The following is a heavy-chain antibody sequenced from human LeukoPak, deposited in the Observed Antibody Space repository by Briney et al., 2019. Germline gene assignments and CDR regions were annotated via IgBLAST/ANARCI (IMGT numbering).Heavy chain of an antibody. J-gene: IGHJ6*03. CDR1: GITVRSNY. Sequence: PGGSLRLSCAASGITVRSNYMSWVRQAPGKGLEWVSVIYSGGRTHYAASVKGRFTISRDNSKNTLYLQMNSLGAEDTAVYYCARVLSGSGSLYYYYYNMDVWGKGTTVTISS. CDR2: IYSGGRT. V-gene: IGHV3-66*01. CDR3: ARVLSGSGSLYYYYYNMDV. D-gene: IGHD3-10*01.